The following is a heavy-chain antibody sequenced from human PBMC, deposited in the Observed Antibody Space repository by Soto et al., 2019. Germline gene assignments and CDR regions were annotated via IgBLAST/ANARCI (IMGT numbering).Heavy chain of an antibody. D-gene: IGHD3-10*01. J-gene: IGHJ6*02. Sequence: PSETLSLTCAVYGGSFSGYYWSWIRQPPGKGLEWIGEINHSGSTNYNPSLKSRVTISVDTSKNQFSLKLSSVTAADTAVYYCARALRGSGSYGRYYGMDVWGQGTTVT. V-gene: IGHV4-34*01. CDR2: INHSGST. CDR3: ARALRGSGSYGRYYGMDV. CDR1: GGSFSGYY.